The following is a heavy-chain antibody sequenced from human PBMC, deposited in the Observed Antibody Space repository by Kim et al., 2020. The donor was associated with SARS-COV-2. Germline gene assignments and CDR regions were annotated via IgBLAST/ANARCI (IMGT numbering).Heavy chain of an antibody. CDR2: IYPGDSDT. Sequence: GESLKISCTASGYDFSNFWIGWVRQMPGKGLEWMGIIYPGDSDTRYSPSFQGQVTISADMSISTAYLQWDSLKASDTAIYYCAKNNYDVFTGYQFYYYGMDVWGQGTTVTVSS. D-gene: IGHD3-9*01. CDR1: GYDFSNFW. CDR3: AKNNYDVFTGYQFYYYGMDV. J-gene: IGHJ6*02. V-gene: IGHV5-51*01.